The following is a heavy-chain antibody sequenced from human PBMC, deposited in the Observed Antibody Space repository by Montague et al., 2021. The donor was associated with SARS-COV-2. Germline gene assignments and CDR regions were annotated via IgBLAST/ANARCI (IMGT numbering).Heavy chain of an antibody. D-gene: IGHD3-22*01. CDR3: ARDGYYDNSGYYVRDAFDI. V-gene: IGHV4-59*01. Sequence: SETLSLTCTVSGGSISSYYWSWIRQPPGKGLEWIGYIYYSGSTNYSPSLKSRVTISVDTSKNQFSLKLRSVTAADTAVYYCARDGYYDNSGYYVRDAFDIWGQGTMVTVSS. J-gene: IGHJ3*02. CDR1: GGSISSYY. CDR2: IYYSGST.